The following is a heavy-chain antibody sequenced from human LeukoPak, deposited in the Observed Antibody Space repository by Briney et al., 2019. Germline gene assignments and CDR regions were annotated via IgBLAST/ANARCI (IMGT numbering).Heavy chain of an antibody. CDR1: GGTFSSYA. Sequence: SVKVSCKASGGTFSSYAISWVRQAPGQGLEWMGGIIPIFGTANYAQKFQGRVTITADKSTSTAYMELSSLRSEDTAVYYCARDRYYDFWSGYYTGMIFDYRGQGTLVTVSS. CDR3: ARDRYYDFWSGYYTGMIFDY. D-gene: IGHD3-3*01. V-gene: IGHV1-69*06. J-gene: IGHJ4*02. CDR2: IIPIFGTA.